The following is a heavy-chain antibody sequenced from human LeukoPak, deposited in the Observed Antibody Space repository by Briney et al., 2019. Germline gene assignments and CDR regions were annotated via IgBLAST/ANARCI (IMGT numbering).Heavy chain of an antibody. D-gene: IGHD2-15*01. CDR2: ISYDGSNK. CDR3: AKVGARYCSGGSCLYGMDV. V-gene: IGHV3-30*18. J-gene: IGHJ6*02. CDR1: GFTFSSYG. Sequence: GGSLRLSCAASGFTFSSYGMHWVRQAPGKGLEWVAVISYDGSNKYYADSVKGRFTISRDNSKNTLYLQMNSLRAEDTAVYYCAKVGARYCSGGSCLYGMDVWGQGTTVTVSS.